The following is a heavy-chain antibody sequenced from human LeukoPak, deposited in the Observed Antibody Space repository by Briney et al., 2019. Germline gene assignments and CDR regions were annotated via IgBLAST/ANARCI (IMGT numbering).Heavy chain of an antibody. D-gene: IGHD3-22*01. V-gene: IGHV3-23*01. CDR2: ISGSGGST. CDR1: GFTFSSYA. Sequence: GGSLRLSCAASGFTFSSYAMSWVRQAPGKGLEWVSAISGSGGSTYHADSVKGRFTISRDNSKNTLYLQMNSLRAEDTAAYYCAKSDSSGYYPLGYWGQGTLVTVSS. CDR3: AKSDSSGYYPLGY. J-gene: IGHJ4*02.